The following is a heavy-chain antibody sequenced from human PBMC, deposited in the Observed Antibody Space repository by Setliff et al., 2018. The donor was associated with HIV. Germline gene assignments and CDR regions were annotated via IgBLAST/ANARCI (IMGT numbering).Heavy chain of an antibody. CDR1: GGSFSGYY. J-gene: IGHJ4*02. D-gene: IGHD6-6*01. CDR3: ARVLEQVVSDY. V-gene: IGHV4-34*01. CDR2: VSHGGST. Sequence: SSETLSLTCAVYGGSFSGYYWSWIRQPPGKGLEWIGEVSHGGSTNYNPSLKSRVTISVDTSKNQFSLKLSSVNAADTAVYYCARVLEQVVSDYWGQGTLVTVS.